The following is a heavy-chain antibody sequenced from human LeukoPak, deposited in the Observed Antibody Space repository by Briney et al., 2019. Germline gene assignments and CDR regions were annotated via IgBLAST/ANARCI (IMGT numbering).Heavy chain of an antibody. CDR2: ISYDGSKK. CDR3: ERGDDTSESYPVLDLYYINV. CDR1: GFAFRNFD. V-gene: IGHV3-30*09. Sequence: GGSLRLSCAASGFAFRNFDMHWVRQAPGKGLEWVTGISYDGSKKYYGKSRKGRYAVSRDNSKKTLYLQMNSLRADDKAVYYCERGDDTSESYPVLDLYYINVWRKGTRVIVS. J-gene: IGHJ6*03. D-gene: IGHD3-22*01.